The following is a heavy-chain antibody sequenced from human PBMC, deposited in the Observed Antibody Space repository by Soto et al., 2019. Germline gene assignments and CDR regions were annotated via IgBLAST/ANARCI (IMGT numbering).Heavy chain of an antibody. CDR2: IKPDGSEK. J-gene: IGHJ3*02. CDR3: ARGDYYDSSGPFSDAFDI. Sequence: EVQLVESGGGLVQPGGSLRLSCAASGFTFSIYWMSWVRQAPGKGLEWVANIKPDGSEKWYVDSVKGRFTISRDNAKNSLYLQINSMRVEDTDMYYCARGDYYDSSGPFSDAFDIWGQGTMVTVSS. CDR1: GFTFSIYW. V-gene: IGHV3-7*04. D-gene: IGHD3-22*01.